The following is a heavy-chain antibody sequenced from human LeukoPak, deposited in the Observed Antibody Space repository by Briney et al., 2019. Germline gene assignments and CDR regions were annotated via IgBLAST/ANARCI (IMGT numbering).Heavy chain of an antibody. D-gene: IGHD3-3*01. CDR1: GGTFSSYA. CDR3: ARDRLRFLGKYNWFDP. J-gene: IGHJ5*02. Sequence: SVKVSCKASGGTFSSYAISWVRQAPGQGLEWMGGIIPIFGTANYAQKFQGRVTITADESTSTAYMELSSLRSEDTAVYYCARDRLRFLGKYNWFDPWGQGTLVTVSS. V-gene: IGHV1-69*13. CDR2: IIPIFGTA.